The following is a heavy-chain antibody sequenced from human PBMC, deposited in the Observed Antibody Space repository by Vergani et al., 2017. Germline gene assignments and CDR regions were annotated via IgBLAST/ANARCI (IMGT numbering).Heavy chain of an antibody. CDR1: GFSFSSHA. J-gene: IGHJ6*03. V-gene: IGHV3-30*03. CDR2: ISNDGSKK. D-gene: IGHD2-21*01. CDR3: VREGSYCGSTTCRNPSYVYYYHMDV. Sequence: QVQLAESGGGRVQPGRSLRLSCAASGFSFSSHAIHWVRQAPGKGLEWVAVISNDGSKKYYADSVKGRFTISRDNSKNTLDLQMNSLRTQDTAVYYCVREGSYCGSTTCRNPSYVYYYHMDVWGEGTTVTVSS.